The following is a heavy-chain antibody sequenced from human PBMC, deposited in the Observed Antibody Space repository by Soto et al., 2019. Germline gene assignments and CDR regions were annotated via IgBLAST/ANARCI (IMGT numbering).Heavy chain of an antibody. V-gene: IGHV4-34*01. CDR2: INHSGST. D-gene: IGHD4-17*01. J-gene: IGHJ5*02. CDR1: GGSFSGYY. CDR3: ARTNDYGDPDRSFDP. Sequence: QVQLQQWGAGLLKPSETLSLTCAVYGGSFSGYYWCWIRQPPGKGLEWIGEINHSGSTNYNPSLNSRVTISVDTSKNQFSLKLSSVTAADTAVYYCARTNDYGDPDRSFDPWGQGTLVTVSS.